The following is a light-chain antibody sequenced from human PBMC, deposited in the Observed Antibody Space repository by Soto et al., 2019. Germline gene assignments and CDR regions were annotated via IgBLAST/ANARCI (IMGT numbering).Light chain of an antibody. Sequence: QSVLTQPPSVSGAPGQRVTISWTGSSSNIGAGYDVHWYQQLPGTAPKLLIYGNSNRPSGVPDRFSGSKSGTSASLAITGLQAEDEADYYCQSYDSSLSSYVFGTGTKVTVL. CDR1: SSNIGAGYD. J-gene: IGLJ1*01. CDR3: QSYDSSLSSYV. V-gene: IGLV1-40*01. CDR2: GNS.